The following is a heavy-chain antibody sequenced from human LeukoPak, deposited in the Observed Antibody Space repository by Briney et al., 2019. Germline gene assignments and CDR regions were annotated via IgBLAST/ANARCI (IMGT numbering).Heavy chain of an antibody. CDR2: IYYSGST. V-gene: IGHV4-39*07. CDR1: GFSVRSSNYY. J-gene: IGHJ5*02. CDR3: ARVQSRLSWFDP. Sequence: SETLSLTCTVSGFSVRSSNYYWGWIRHPPGKGLKWIGSIYYSGSTYYNPSLRSRVTISVDTSKNQFSLRLGSVTAADTAVYYCARVQSRLSWFDPWGQGTLVTVSS.